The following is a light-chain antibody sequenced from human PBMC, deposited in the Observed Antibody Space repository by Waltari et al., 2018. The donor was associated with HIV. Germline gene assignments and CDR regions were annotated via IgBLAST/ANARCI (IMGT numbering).Light chain of an antibody. CDR1: PSNIGRNS. J-gene: IGLJ2*01. CDR2: SNN. CDR3: VAWDDSLRGVL. V-gene: IGLV1-47*01. Sequence: SVLTQPPSASGTPGPRVTISCSGRPSNIGRNSAFCYQLSPGTAPNLPIHSNNQRPSGVPDRFAGSTSGTSASLAISGLRSEDEADYYCVAWDDSLRGVLFGGGTKVAVL.